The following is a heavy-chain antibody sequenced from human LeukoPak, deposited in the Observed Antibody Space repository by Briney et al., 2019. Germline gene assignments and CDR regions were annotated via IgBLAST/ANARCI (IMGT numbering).Heavy chain of an antibody. CDR3: ARVIGYCSGGSCRLNYFDY. J-gene: IGHJ4*02. Sequence: GGSLRLSCAASGFTVSSNYMSWVRQAPGKGLEWVSVIYSGGSTYYADSVKGRFTISRDNSKNTLYLQMNSLRAEDTAVYYCARVIGYCSGGSCRLNYFDYWGQGTLVTVSS. V-gene: IGHV3-53*01. CDR1: GFTVSSNY. CDR2: IYSGGST. D-gene: IGHD2-15*01.